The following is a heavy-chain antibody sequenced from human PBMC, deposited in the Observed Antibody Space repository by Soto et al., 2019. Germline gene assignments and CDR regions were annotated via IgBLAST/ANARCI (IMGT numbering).Heavy chain of an antibody. V-gene: IGHV1-69*01. D-gene: IGHD5-18*01. CDR2: IIPIFGTA. CDR3: ARVLHSSSGTYYFAY. CDR1: GGTFSSYA. J-gene: IGHJ4*02. Sequence: QVQLVQSGAEVKKPGSSVKVSCKASGGTFSSYAISWVRQAPGQGLEWMGGIIPIFGTANYAQKFQGRVTITADESTSTAYMELSRLRSEDTAAYYCARVLHSSSGTYYFAYWGQGTLVTVSS.